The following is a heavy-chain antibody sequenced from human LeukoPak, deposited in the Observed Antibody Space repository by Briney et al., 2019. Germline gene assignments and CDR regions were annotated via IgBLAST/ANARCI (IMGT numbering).Heavy chain of an antibody. CDR2: INHSGST. CDR3: ARDQAAYYDRSGHHYSSTAAAFDI. D-gene: IGHD3-22*01. Sequence: SETLSLTFAVYGGSFSGYYWSWIRQPPGKGLEWIGEINHSGSTNYNPSLKSRVTISVDTSKNQFSLKLSSVTAADTAVYYCARDQAAYYDRSGHHYSSTAAAFDIWGQGTVVTVSS. J-gene: IGHJ3*02. V-gene: IGHV4-34*01. CDR1: GGSFSGYY.